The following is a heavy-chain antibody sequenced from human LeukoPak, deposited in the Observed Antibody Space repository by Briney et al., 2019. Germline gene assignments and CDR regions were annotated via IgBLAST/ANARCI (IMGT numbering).Heavy chain of an antibody. J-gene: IGHJ4*02. CDR1: GYTFTSYG. CDR3: ARDEGSSFDY. CDR2: ISAYNGNT. V-gene: IGHV1-18*01. Sequence: GASVKVSCKASGYTFTSYGISWVRQAPGQGLEWMGWISAYNGNTNYAQKFQGRVTMTRDTSISTAYMELSRLRSDDTAVYYCARDEGSSFDYWGQGTLVTVSS.